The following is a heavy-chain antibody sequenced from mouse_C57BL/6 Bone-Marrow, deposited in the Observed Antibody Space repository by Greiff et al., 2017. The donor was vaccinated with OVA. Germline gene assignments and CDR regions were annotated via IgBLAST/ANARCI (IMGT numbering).Heavy chain of an antibody. Sequence: VMLVESGPELVKPGASVKISCKASGYAFSSSWMNWVKQRPGKGLEWIGRIYPGDGDTNYNGKFKGKATLTADKSSSTAYMQLSSLTSEDSAVYFCAREVYGSSYAMDYWGQGTSVTVSS. CDR3: AREVYGSSYAMDY. J-gene: IGHJ4*01. V-gene: IGHV1-82*01. D-gene: IGHD1-1*01. CDR2: IYPGDGDT. CDR1: GYAFSSSW.